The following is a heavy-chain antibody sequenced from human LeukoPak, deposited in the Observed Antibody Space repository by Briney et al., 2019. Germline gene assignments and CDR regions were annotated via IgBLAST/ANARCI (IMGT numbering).Heavy chain of an antibody. Sequence: APVKVSCKASGYTFTSYGITWVRQAPGQGLEWMGWISAYNGNTNHAQKLQGRVTMTTDASTSTVYMELRSLRSDDTAVYYCARGPYSGSYFAPYYFDYWGQGTLVTVSS. J-gene: IGHJ4*02. V-gene: IGHV1-18*01. CDR3: ARGPYSGSYFAPYYFDY. CDR1: GYTFTSYG. D-gene: IGHD1-26*01. CDR2: ISAYNGNT.